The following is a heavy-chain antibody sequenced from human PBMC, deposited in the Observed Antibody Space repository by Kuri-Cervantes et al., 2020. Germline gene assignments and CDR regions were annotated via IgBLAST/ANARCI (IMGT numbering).Heavy chain of an antibody. V-gene: IGHV3-48*04. CDR1: GFAFSSYS. Sequence: GESLKISCVASGFAFSSYSVNWVRQAPGQGLEWVSYISSSSNIYYADSVKGRFTISRDNAKNSLYLQMNSLRADDTAVYYCVREYYYYYMDVWGKGTTVTVSS. CDR2: ISSSSNI. J-gene: IGHJ6*03. CDR3: VREYYYYYMDV.